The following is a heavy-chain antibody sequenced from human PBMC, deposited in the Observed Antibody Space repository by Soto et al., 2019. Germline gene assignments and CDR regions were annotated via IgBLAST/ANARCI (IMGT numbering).Heavy chain of an antibody. CDR2: IYYSGST. D-gene: IGHD3-10*01. J-gene: IGHJ4*02. CDR1: GGSISSSSYY. Sequence: SETLSLTCTVSGGSISSSSYYWGWIRQPPGKGLEWIGSIYYSGSTYYNPSLKSRVTISVDTSKNQFSLKLSSVTAADTAVYYCASLADTMVRGVIFDYWGQGTLVTVSS. CDR3: ASLADTMVRGVIFDY. V-gene: IGHV4-39*01.